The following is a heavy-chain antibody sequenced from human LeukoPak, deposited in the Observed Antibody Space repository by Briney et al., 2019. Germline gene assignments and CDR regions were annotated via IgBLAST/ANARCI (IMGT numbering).Heavy chain of an antibody. Sequence: PSETLSLTCTVSGGSISGSSYYWGWIRQPPGKGLEWIGSIYYSGSTYCNPSLKSRVTTSVDTSKKQFSLKLSSVTAADTAVYYCARGTRGSDSSFDFWGQGTLVTVSS. D-gene: IGHD1-1*01. CDR1: GGSISGSSYY. CDR2: IYYSGST. V-gene: IGHV4-39*07. J-gene: IGHJ4*02. CDR3: ARGTRGSDSSFDF.